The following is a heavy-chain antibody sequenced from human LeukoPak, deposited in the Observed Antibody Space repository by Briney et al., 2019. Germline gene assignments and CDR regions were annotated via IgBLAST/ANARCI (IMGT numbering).Heavy chain of an antibody. CDR1: GFTFDDYA. Sequence: GGSLRLSCAASGFTFDDYAMHWVRQAPGKGLEWVSGISWNSGSIGYADSVKGRFTISRGNAKNSLYLQMNSLRAGDTALYYCAKDTRGIAVAGTFDYWGQGTLVTVSS. J-gene: IGHJ4*02. V-gene: IGHV3-9*01. D-gene: IGHD6-19*01. CDR3: AKDTRGIAVAGTFDY. CDR2: ISWNSGSI.